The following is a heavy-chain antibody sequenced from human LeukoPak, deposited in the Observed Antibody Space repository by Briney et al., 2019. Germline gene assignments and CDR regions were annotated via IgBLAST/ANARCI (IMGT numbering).Heavy chain of an antibody. J-gene: IGHJ3*02. Sequence: PGGSLRLSCVASGFIFSNYDVNWVRQAPGKGLEWLAYISGSGSTKYYADSVKGRFTISRDNAKNSLYLYMNRLRAEDTAVYYCARFYGSGTYEAFDIWGQGTWVTVSS. CDR3: ARFYGSGTYEAFDI. CDR2: ISGSGSTK. V-gene: IGHV3-48*03. D-gene: IGHD3-10*01. CDR1: GFIFSNYD.